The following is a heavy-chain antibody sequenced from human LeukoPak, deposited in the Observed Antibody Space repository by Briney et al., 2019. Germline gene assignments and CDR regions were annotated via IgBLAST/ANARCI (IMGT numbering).Heavy chain of an antibody. CDR1: GYTFTGYY. D-gene: IGHD1-26*01. J-gene: IGHJ5*02. CDR2: INPNSGGT. V-gene: IGHV1-2*02. Sequence: ASVKVSCKASGYTFTGYYMHWMRQAPGQGLEWMGWINPNSGGTNYAQKFRGRVTMTRDTSISTAYMELSRLRSDDTAVYYCARPPRVGATTSWFNPWGQGTLVTVSS. CDR3: ARPPRVGATTSWFNP.